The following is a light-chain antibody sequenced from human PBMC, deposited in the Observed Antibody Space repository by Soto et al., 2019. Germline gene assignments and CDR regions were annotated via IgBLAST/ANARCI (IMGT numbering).Light chain of an antibody. J-gene: IGKJ1*01. Sequence: DIQMTQSPSTLSASVGDRVTITCRASQSLSGWLAWYQQEPGKAPNLLIYMASTLASGVPSRFSGSGSGTEFTPTIRSLQPDDSATYYCQHYYGYSWTFGQGTKVDIK. CDR1: QSLSGW. V-gene: IGKV1-5*03. CDR3: QHYYGYSWT. CDR2: MAS.